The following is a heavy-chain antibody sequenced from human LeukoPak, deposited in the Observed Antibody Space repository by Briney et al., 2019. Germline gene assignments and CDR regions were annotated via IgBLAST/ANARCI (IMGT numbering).Heavy chain of an antibody. CDR1: GFTFSNYS. CDR3: AKDLVGATIDYYMDV. Sequence: GGSLRLSCTASGFTFSNYSMHWVRQAPGKGLEFLATVSTDGDTTYYANSVKGRFTISRDNSKNTLYLQMNSLRAEDTAVYYCAKDLVGATIDYYMDVWGKGTTVTVSS. V-gene: IGHV3-64*01. J-gene: IGHJ6*03. CDR2: VSTDGDTT. D-gene: IGHD1-26*01.